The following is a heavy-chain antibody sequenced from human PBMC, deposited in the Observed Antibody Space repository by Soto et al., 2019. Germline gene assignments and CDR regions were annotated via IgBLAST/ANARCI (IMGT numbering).Heavy chain of an antibody. J-gene: IGHJ4*02. CDR1: GGTFSSYT. CDR3: ARDNQPNGEKDY. D-gene: IGHD4-17*01. CDR2: IIPILGIA. V-gene: IGHV1-69*04. Sequence: SVKVSCKASGGTFSSYTISWVRQAPGQGLEWMGIIIPILGIASYAQKFQGRVTMTRDTSTSTVYMELSSLRSEDTAVYYCARDNQPNGEKDYWGQGTLVTVSS.